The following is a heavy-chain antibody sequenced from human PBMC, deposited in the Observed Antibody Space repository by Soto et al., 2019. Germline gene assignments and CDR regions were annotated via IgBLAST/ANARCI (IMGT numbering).Heavy chain of an antibody. CDR1: GFTFSSYA. CDR3: AKDDGLRFLEWLSFYYYGMDV. J-gene: IGHJ6*02. CDR2: ISGSGGST. V-gene: IGHV3-23*01. D-gene: IGHD3-3*01. Sequence: GSLRLSCAASGFTFSSYAMSWVRQAPGKGLEWVSAISGSGGSTYYADSVKGRFTISRDNSKNTLYLQMNSLRAEDTAVYYCAKDDGLRFLEWLSFYYYGMDVWGQGTTVTVSS.